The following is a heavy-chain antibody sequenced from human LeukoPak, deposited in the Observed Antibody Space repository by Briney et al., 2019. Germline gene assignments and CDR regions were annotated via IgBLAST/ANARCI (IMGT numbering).Heavy chain of an antibody. CDR3: ARDLGVTLWFDP. D-gene: IGHD3-16*01. V-gene: IGHV3-9*01. CDR1: GFTFDVYA. Sequence: GGSLRLSCAASGFTFDVYAMHWVRQAPGKGLEWVSGISWNSGSIGYADSVKGRFTISRDNAKNTLYLQMNSLRAEDTAVYYCARDLGVTLWFDPWGQGTLVTVSS. J-gene: IGHJ5*02. CDR2: ISWNSGSI.